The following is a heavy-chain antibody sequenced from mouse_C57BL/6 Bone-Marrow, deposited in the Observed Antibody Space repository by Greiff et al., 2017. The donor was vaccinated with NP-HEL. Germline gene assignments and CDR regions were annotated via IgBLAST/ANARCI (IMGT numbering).Heavy chain of an antibody. CDR1: GYAFTSSW. V-gene: IGHV1-82*01. Sequence: QVQLQQSGPELVKPGASVKMSCKASGYAFTSSWMNWVKQRPGQGLEWIGRIYPGAGDTNYNGKFKGKATLTADKSSSTAYMQLSSLTSEVSAVYCCARWLFAYWGRGTLVTVSA. CDR3: ARWLFAY. CDR2: IYPGAGDT. J-gene: IGHJ3*01.